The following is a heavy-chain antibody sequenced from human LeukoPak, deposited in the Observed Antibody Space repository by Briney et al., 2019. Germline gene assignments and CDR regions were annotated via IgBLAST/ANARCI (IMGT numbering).Heavy chain of an antibody. CDR3: ARAPYGSGSYSGY. J-gene: IGHJ4*02. CDR2: ISSSSSYI. Sequence: GGSLRLSCAASGFTFSSYSMNWVRQAPGKGLEWVSSISSSSSYIYYADSVKGRFTISRDNAKNSLYLQMNSLRAEDTAVYYCARAPYGSGSYSGYWGQGTLVTVSS. V-gene: IGHV3-21*01. CDR1: GFTFSSYS. D-gene: IGHD3-10*01.